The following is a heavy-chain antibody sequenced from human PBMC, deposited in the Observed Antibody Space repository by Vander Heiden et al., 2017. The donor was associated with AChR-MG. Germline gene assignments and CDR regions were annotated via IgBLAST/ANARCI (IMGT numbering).Heavy chain of an antibody. CDR1: GFTFRSYA. J-gene: IGHJ3*02. V-gene: IGHV3-23*01. D-gene: IGHD3-10*01. CDR2: ISGSGGST. CDR3: GKIIWQGVDAFDI. Sequence: VQLLESGGVLVQLGGSPRLSCASSGFTFRSYAMSWVRQAPGKGLEWVSAISGSGGSTYYADAVKGRFTISRDNSKNTLYLQMNRLRAEDTAVYYSGKIIWQGVDAFDIWVHGPMVTVSS.